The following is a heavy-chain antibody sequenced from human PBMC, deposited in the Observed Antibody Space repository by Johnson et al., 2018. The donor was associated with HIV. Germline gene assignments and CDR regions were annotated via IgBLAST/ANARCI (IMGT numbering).Heavy chain of an antibody. CDR1: GFIFSSYA. CDR2: ISSNGGST. J-gene: IGHJ3*02. Sequence: VQLVESGGGVVRPGRSLRLSCAASGFIFSSYAMHWVRQAPGKGLQYVSAISSNGGSTYYANSVKGRFTISRDNSKNTLYLQMNSLRAEDTAVYYCARERPAYSSSSSHAFDIWGQGTMVTVSS. V-gene: IGHV3-64*01. D-gene: IGHD6-6*01. CDR3: ARERPAYSSSSSHAFDI.